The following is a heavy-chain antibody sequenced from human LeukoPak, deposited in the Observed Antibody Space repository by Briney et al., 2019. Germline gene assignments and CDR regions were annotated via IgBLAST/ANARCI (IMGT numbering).Heavy chain of an antibody. V-gene: IGHV3-73*01. J-gene: IGHJ4*02. CDR2: IRSKANSYAT. CDR3: TRTPWDYYYGSGKEVDY. D-gene: IGHD3-10*01. CDR1: GFTFSGSA. Sequence: PGGSLRLSCAASGFTFSGSAMHWVRQASGKGLEWVGRIRSKANSYATAYAASVKGRFTISRDDSKNTAYLQMNSLRAEDTAVYYCTRTPWDYYYGSGKEVDYWGQGTLVTVSS.